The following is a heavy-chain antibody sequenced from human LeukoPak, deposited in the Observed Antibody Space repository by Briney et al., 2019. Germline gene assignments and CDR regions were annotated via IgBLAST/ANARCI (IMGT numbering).Heavy chain of an antibody. CDR1: GFTFSDYY. Sequence: GGSLRLSCAASGFTFSDYYMSWIRQAPGKGLEWVSYISSSGSTIYYADSVKGRFTISRDNAKNSLYLQMNSLRAEDTAVYYCAKALGRGYSGYDDHYGMDVWGQGTTVTVSS. D-gene: IGHD5-12*01. V-gene: IGHV3-11*01. CDR2: ISSSGSTI. J-gene: IGHJ6*02. CDR3: AKALGRGYSGYDDHYGMDV.